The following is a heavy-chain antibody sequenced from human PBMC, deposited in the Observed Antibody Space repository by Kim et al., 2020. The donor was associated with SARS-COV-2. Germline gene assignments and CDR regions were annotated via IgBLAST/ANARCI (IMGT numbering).Heavy chain of an antibody. Sequence: SVKVSCKASGGTFSSYAITWVRQAPGQGLEWMGRIIPILGIPNYAQKFQGRVTITADKSTSTAYMELSSLRSEDTAVYYCARDRSLISSRSPYYYYMDVWGKGTTVTVSS. CDR2: IIPILGIP. J-gene: IGHJ6*03. CDR3: ARDRSLISSRSPYYYYMDV. V-gene: IGHV1-69*04. CDR1: GGTFSSYA.